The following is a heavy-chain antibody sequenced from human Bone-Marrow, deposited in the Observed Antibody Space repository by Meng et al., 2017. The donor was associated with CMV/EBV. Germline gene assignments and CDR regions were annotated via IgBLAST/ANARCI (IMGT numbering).Heavy chain of an antibody. D-gene: IGHD6-6*01. V-gene: IGHV4-34*01. J-gene: IGHJ4*02. Sequence: SETLSLTCAVYGWSFSGYYWSWIRQPPGKGLEWIGEINHSGSTNYNPSLKSRVTISVDTSKNQFSLKLSSVTGADTAVYYCARSPTRYSSSKGRVYFDYWGQGTLVTVSS. CDR3: ARSPTRYSSSKGRVYFDY. CDR1: GWSFSGYY. CDR2: INHSGST.